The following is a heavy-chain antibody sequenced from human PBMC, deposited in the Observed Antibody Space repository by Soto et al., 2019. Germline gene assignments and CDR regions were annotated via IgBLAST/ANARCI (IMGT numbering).Heavy chain of an antibody. J-gene: IGHJ6*02. CDR1: GGTLSSYA. Sequence: PVKVSCKASGGTLSSYAISWARQAPGQGLEWMGGIIPIFGTANYAQKFQGRVTITADKSTSTAYMELSSLRSEDTAVYYCAREDHYYDSSGLLLVYYYYGMDVWRQVTTVTVSS. CDR3: AREDHYYDSSGLLLVYYYYGMDV. V-gene: IGHV1-69*06. D-gene: IGHD3-22*01. CDR2: IIPIFGTA.